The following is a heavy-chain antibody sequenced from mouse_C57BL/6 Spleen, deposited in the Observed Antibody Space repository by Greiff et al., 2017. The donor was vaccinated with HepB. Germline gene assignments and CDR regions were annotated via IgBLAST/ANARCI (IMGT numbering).Heavy chain of an antibody. Sequence: VHVKQSGPELVKPGASVKISCKASGYSFTDYNMNWVKQSNGKSLEWIGVINPNYGTTSYNQKFKGKATLTVDQSSSTAYMQLNSLTSEDSAVYYCARHYDYDWYFDVWGTGTTVTVSS. V-gene: IGHV1-39*01. CDR2: INPNYGTT. J-gene: IGHJ1*03. CDR3: ARHYDYDWYFDV. CDR1: GYSFTDYN. D-gene: IGHD2-4*01.